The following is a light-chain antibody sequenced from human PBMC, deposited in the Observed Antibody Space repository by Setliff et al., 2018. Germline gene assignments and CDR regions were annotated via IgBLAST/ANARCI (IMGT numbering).Light chain of an antibody. CDR1: SSDVGAYNY. J-gene: IGLJ1*01. V-gene: IGLV2-14*01. CDR3: GSYARSSAPYV. Sequence: QSALTQPASVSGYPGQSITISCAGTSSDVGAYNYVSWYQQNLGKAPKLLIYAVNNRPSGVSDRFSGSKSGNTASLTISGLQAEDEADYYCGSYARSSAPYVFGTGTKVTVL. CDR2: AVN.